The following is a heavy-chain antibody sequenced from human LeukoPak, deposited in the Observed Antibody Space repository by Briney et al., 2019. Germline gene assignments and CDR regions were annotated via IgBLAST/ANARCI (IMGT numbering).Heavy chain of an antibody. Sequence: GGSLRLSCAASNFMFSNYDMHWVRQAPGKGLEWVAVISYDGSNKYYADSVKGRFTISRDNSKNTLYLQMNSLRAEDTAVYYCARDLAAMGSFDYWGQGTLVTVSS. V-gene: IGHV3-30*19. CDR3: ARDLAAMGSFDY. J-gene: IGHJ4*02. CDR2: ISYDGSNK. CDR1: NFMFSNYD. D-gene: IGHD5-18*01.